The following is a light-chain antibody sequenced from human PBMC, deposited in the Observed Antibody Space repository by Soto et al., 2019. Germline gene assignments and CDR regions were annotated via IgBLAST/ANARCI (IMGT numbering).Light chain of an antibody. CDR1: SSNIGAGYD. J-gene: IGLJ3*02. CDR3: QSYDSSLSAWV. Sequence: QLVLTQPPSVSGAPGQRVTISCTGSSSNIGAGYDVHWYQQLPGTAPKLLIYGDNNRPSGVPDRFSGSKSGTSASLAITGLQAEDEADYYGQSYDSSLSAWVFGGGTKLTVL. V-gene: IGLV1-40*01. CDR2: GDN.